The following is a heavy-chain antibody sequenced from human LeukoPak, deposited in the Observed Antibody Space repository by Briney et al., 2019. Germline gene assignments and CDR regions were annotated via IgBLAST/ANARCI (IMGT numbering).Heavy chain of an antibody. Sequence: GGSLRLSCAASGFTFSSYAMSWVRQAPGKGLEWVSAISGSGGSTYYADSVKGRFTISRDNSKNTLYLQMNSLRAEDTAVYYCTTALYDWNDVNYWGQGTLATVAS. CDR3: TTALYDWNDVNY. CDR2: ISGSGGST. J-gene: IGHJ4*02. D-gene: IGHD1-20*01. V-gene: IGHV3-23*01. CDR1: GFTFSSYA.